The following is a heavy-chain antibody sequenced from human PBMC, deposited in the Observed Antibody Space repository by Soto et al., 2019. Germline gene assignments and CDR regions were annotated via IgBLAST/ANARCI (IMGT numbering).Heavy chain of an antibody. D-gene: IGHD6-6*01. CDR1: GGSISSSSYY. Sequence: PSETLSLTCTVSGGSISSSSYYWGWIRQPPGKGLEWIGSIYYSGSTYYNPSLKSRVTISVDTSKNQFSLKLSSVTAADTAVYYCARALTYSSSYYYYYDMDVWGKGTTVTIAS. V-gene: IGHV4-39*07. J-gene: IGHJ6*03. CDR2: IYYSGST. CDR3: ARALTYSSSYYYYYDMDV.